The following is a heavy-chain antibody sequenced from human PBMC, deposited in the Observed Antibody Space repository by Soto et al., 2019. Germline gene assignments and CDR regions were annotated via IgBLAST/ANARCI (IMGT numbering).Heavy chain of an antibody. CDR1: GGSISSSSYY. D-gene: IGHD5-18*01. Sequence: SETLSLTCTVSGGSISSSSYYWGWIRQPPGKGLEWIGSIYYSGSTYYNPSLKSRVTISVDTSKNQFSLKLSSVTAADTAVYYCARRVVDTAMASWFDPWGQGTLVTVSS. CDR2: IYYSGST. CDR3: ARRVVDTAMASWFDP. J-gene: IGHJ5*02. V-gene: IGHV4-39*01.